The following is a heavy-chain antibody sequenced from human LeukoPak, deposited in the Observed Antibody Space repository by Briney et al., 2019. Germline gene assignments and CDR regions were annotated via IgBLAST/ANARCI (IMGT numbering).Heavy chain of an antibody. V-gene: IGHV3-30*18. CDR2: ISYDGSNK. CDR1: GFTFSSYG. D-gene: IGHD5-12*01. J-gene: IGHJ4*02. CDR3: AKDENSGYGY. Sequence: GGSLRLSCAASGFTFSSYGMHWVRQAPGKGLEWVAVISYDGSNKYYADSVKGRFTISRDNSKNTLYLQMNSLRAEDTAVYYCAKDENSGYGYWGQGTLVTVFS.